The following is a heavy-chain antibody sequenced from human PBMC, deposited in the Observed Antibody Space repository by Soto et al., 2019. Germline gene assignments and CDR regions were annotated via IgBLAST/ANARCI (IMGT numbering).Heavy chain of an antibody. J-gene: IGHJ4*02. CDR3: ARLITTRVLAS. D-gene: IGHD6-6*01. Sequence: EVQLVESGGGLVQPGGSLRLSCAASGFTFSNYWMSWVRQAPGKGLEWVANMKQDGSEKDYVGSVKGRFTISRDNAKNQLYLQMNRMTTEDTAGYYFARLITTRVLASCGQGTLVTVSS. V-gene: IGHV3-7*05. CDR2: MKQDGSEK. CDR1: GFTFSNYW.